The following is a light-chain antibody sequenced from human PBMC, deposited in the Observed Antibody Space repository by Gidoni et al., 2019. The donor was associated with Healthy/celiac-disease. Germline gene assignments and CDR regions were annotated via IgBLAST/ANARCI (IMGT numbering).Light chain of an antibody. CDR2: DAS. CDR1: QSISSY. V-gene: IGKV1-39*01. CDR3: RQSYSTHPWT. Sequence: DIQMTQSPSSLSASVGDRVTITCRASQSISSYLNWYQQKPEKAPKLLIYDASSLQSGVPSRFSGSGSGTDFTLTISSLQPEDFATYYYRQSYSTHPWTFGQGTKVEIK. J-gene: IGKJ1*01.